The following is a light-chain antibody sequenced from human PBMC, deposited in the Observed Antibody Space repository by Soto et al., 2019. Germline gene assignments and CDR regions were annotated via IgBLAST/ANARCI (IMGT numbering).Light chain of an antibody. CDR3: SSYAGSNTLV. CDR2: EVT. Sequence: QSVLTQPPSASGSPGQSVTISCTGTSSDVDIYNYVSWYQQHPGKAAKLIIYEVTKRPSGVPDRFSGSKSGNTASLTVSWLQTEDEAEYYCSSYAGSNTLVFGTGTKVTVL. J-gene: IGLJ1*01. V-gene: IGLV2-8*01. CDR1: SSDVDIYNY.